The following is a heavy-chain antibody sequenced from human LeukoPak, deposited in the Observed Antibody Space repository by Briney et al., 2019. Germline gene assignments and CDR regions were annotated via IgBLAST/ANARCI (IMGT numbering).Heavy chain of an antibody. D-gene: IGHD1-1*01. CDR1: GFPFIEYS. CDR2: IGIDSGNT. V-gene: IGHV3-48*01. Sequence: GGSLRLSCTASGFPFIEYSMNWVRQAPGKGLEWISYIGIDSGNTKYADSVRGRFTISADKARNSLYLQMNSLRVEDTAVYYCARDHNYAFDNWGQGTLVSVSS. CDR3: ARDHNYAFDN. J-gene: IGHJ4*02.